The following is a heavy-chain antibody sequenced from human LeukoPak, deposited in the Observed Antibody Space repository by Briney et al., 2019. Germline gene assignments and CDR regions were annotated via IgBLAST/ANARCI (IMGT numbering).Heavy chain of an antibody. CDR1: GGSISSYY. Sequence: SETLSLTCTVSGGSISSYYWSWIRQPPGKVLEWIGYIYYSGSTNYNPSLKSRVTISVDTSKNQFSLKLSSVTAADTAVYYCARVGASLTAAGTSRYYYRDVWGKGTTFTVPS. D-gene: IGHD6-13*01. CDR2: IYYSGST. J-gene: IGHJ6*03. CDR3: ARVGASLTAAGTSRYYYRDV. V-gene: IGHV4-59*01.